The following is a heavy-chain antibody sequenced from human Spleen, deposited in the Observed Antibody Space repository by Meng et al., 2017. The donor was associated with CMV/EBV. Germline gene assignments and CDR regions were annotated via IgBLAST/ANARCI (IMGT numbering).Heavy chain of an antibody. J-gene: IGHJ5*02. CDR3: AKGAARFSAHYNWFDP. V-gene: IGHV3-23*03. Sequence: GESLKISCAASGFTFSSYAMSWVRQAPGKGLEWVSVIYSGGSSTYYADSVKGRFTISRDNSKNTLYLQMNSLRAEDTAVYYCAKGAARFSAHYNWFDPWGQGTLVTVS. D-gene: IGHD6-6*01. CDR1: GFTFSSYA. CDR2: IYSGGSST.